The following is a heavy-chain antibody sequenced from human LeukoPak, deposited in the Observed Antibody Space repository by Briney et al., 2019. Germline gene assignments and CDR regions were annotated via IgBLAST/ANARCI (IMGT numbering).Heavy chain of an antibody. V-gene: IGHV4-4*07. CDR3: ARTYSNYVDY. CDR2: VYTSGST. D-gene: IGHD4-11*01. Sequence: SETLSLTCTVSSVSISSYYWNWIRQPAGKGLEWIGRVYTSGSTDYNPSLKSRATMSVDTSKNQFSLKLSSVTAADTAVYYCARTYSNYVDYWGQGTLVTVSS. J-gene: IGHJ4*02. CDR1: SVSISSYY.